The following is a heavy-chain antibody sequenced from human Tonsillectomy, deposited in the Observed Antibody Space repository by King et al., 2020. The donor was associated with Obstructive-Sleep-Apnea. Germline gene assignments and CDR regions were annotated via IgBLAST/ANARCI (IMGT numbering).Heavy chain of an antibody. Sequence: QLVQSGAEVKKPGASVKVSCKASGYTFTSYDINWVRQATGQGLEWMGWMNPNSGNTGYAQKFQGRVTMTRNTSISTAYMELSSLRSEDTAVYYCARGREGYYGSGSHPEDYYYGMDVWGQGTTVTVSS. CDR2: MNPNSGNT. D-gene: IGHD3-10*01. J-gene: IGHJ6*02. V-gene: IGHV1-8*01. CDR1: GYTFTSYD. CDR3: ARGREGYYGSGSHPEDYYYGMDV.